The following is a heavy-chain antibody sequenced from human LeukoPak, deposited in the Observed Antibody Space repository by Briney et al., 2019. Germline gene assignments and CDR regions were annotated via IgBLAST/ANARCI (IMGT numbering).Heavy chain of an antibody. CDR2: ISGDGTIT. CDR1: GLNLDAYA. J-gene: IGHJ6*02. CDR3: AKDTPLFYHYYGIDV. V-gene: IGHV3-43*02. Sequence: GGSPRLPCAASGLNLDAYAMHWVRQAPGKGLEWVSLISGDGTITYYADSVKGRFTISRDNSKNSLFLEMNSLRSEDTALYYCAKDTPLFYHYYGIDVWGQGTTVTVSS.